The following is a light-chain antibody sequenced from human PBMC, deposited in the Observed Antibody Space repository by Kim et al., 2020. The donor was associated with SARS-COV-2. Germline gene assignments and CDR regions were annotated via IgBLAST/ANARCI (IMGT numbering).Light chain of an antibody. Sequence: APAERATLSCRASRGVTGKYGGWYQQQGGQAPRLLIYGVSTRSTGVPDRFRGSGSGTDFALTISRLEPEDFAVYYCQHYGSSPWAFGQGTKVDIK. CDR1: RGVTGKY. CDR3: QHYGSSPWA. CDR2: GVS. V-gene: IGKV3-20*01. J-gene: IGKJ1*01.